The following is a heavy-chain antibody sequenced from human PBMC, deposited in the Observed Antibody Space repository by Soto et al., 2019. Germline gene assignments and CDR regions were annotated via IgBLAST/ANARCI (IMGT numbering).Heavy chain of an antibody. V-gene: IGHV3-21*06. CDR1: GFTFTSYT. D-gene: IGHD6-13*01. CDR3: ARARVYATGPLDF. CDR2: ISSSSDYI. Sequence: GALRISCESSGFTFTSYTMNWVLRAPGKGLEWVSSISSSSDYIYYADSMKGRVTISRDNAKNSLFLDMNSLTGEDTAVYYCARARVYATGPLDFWGQGTLVTVSS. J-gene: IGHJ4*02.